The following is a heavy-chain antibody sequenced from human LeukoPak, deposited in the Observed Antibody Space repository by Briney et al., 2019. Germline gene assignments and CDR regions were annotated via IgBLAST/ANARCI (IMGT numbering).Heavy chain of an antibody. Sequence: ASVKVSCKASGYTFTGYYMHWVRQAPGQGLEWMGWINPNSGGTNYAQKFQGRVTMTRDTSISTAYMELRSLRSDDTAVYYCARGYVDTAMEYYFDYWGQGTLVTVSS. D-gene: IGHD5-18*01. CDR1: GYTFTGYY. V-gene: IGHV1-2*02. CDR3: ARGYVDTAMEYYFDY. J-gene: IGHJ4*02. CDR2: INPNSGGT.